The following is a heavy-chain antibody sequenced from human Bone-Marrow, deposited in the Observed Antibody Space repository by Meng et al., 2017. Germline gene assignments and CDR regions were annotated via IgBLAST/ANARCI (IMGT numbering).Heavy chain of an antibody. V-gene: IGHV4-59*01. CDR2: INYSGRT. CDR3: ARGPSHGGSYSDY. D-gene: IGHD2-21*02. CDR1: GGSISTYY. Sequence: QLQLQESGSGLVKPSQTLSLTCAVSGGSISTYYWSWIRQSPEKGLEWIGYINYSGRTNYIPSLRSRATISVDPSKNQFSLNLRSVTAADTAVYYCARGPSHGGSYSDYWGQGTLVTVSS. J-gene: IGHJ4*02.